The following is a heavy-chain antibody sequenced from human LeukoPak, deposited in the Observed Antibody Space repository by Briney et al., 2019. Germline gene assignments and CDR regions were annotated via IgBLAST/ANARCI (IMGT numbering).Heavy chain of an antibody. CDR3: ARGRIVVVPAAQERGYYGSGAFDP. V-gene: IGHV4-34*01. CDR2: INHSGST. CDR1: GGSFSNFY. D-gene: IGHD2-2*01. J-gene: IGHJ5*02. Sequence: PSETLSLTCAVYGGSFSNFYWSWIRQPSGKGLEWIGEINHSGSTNYNPSLKSRVTISVDTSKNQFSLKLSSVTAADTAVYYCARGRIVVVPAAQERGYYGSGAFDPWGQGTLVTVSS.